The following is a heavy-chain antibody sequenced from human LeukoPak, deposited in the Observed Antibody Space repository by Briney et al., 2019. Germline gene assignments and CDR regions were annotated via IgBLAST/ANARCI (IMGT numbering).Heavy chain of an antibody. CDR3: ARGGTSGYSSTRHFWGGNYYFDY. CDR1: GFTVSSNY. V-gene: IGHV3-7*01. J-gene: IGHJ4*02. CDR2: INQNGSEK. Sequence: PGGSLRLSCAGSGFTVSSNYMSWVRQAPGQGLEWVANINQNGSEKYYLDSAKGRFTISRDNARNSLYLQVNSLRAEDTAVYYCARGGTSGYSSTRHFWGGNYYFDYWGQGSLVTVSS. D-gene: IGHD2-2*01.